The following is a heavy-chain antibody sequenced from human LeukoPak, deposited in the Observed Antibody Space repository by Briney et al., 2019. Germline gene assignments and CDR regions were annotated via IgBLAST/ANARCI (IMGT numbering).Heavy chain of an antibody. V-gene: IGHV3-30*03. D-gene: IGHD3-9*01. J-gene: IGHJ4*02. CDR2: ISYDGSNK. CDR1: GFTFSSYG. Sequence: QPGRSLRLSCAASGFTFSSYGMHWVRQAPGKGLEWVAVISYDGSNKYYADSVKGRFTISRDNSKNTLYLQMNSLRAEDTAVYYCAALPYYDILTGPFDYWGQGTLVTVSS. CDR3: AALPYYDILTGPFDY.